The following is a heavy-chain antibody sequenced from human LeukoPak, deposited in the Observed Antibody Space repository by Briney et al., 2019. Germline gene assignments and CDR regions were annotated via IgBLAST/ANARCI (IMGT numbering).Heavy chain of an antibody. CDR1: GFTFSGSA. J-gene: IGHJ4*02. CDR2: IRSEANSYAT. Sequence: PGGSLRLSCAASGFTFSGSAMHWVRQASGKGLEWVGRIRSEANSYATAYAASVKGRFTISRDDSKNTAYLQMNSLKTEDTAVYYCTRLTVTSLARDYWGQGTLVTVSS. CDR3: TRLTVTSLARDY. V-gene: IGHV3-73*01. D-gene: IGHD4-17*01.